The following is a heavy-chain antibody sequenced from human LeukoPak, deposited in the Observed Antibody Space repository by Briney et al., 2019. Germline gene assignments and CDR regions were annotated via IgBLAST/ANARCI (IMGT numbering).Heavy chain of an antibody. J-gene: IGHJ6*04. V-gene: IGHV3-48*03. D-gene: IGHD3-10*02. CDR2: IVSSGSTI. Sequence: HTGPSLRPSCAASGFTFSSYEMNWVRQDPGKGMECVSYIVSSGSTINYAHSVNDRSTLSTDNAKNSLYLQTNSVTAADTAIYYCAELGITMIGGVWGKGTTVTISS. CDR3: AELGITMIGGV. CDR1: GFTFSSYE.